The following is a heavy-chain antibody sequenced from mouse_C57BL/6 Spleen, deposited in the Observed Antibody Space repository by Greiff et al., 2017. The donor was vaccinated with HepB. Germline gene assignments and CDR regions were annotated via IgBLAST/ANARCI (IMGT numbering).Heavy chain of an antibody. D-gene: IGHD2-4*01. CDR3: TREGYDYDVGRSFAY. CDR2: ISSGGDYI. V-gene: IGHV5-9-1*02. CDR1: GFTFSSYA. Sequence: EVKLVESGEGLVKPGGSLKLSCAASGFTFSSYAMSWVRQTPEKRLEWVAYISSGGDYIYYADTVKGRFTISRDNARNTLYLQMSSLKSEDTAMYYCTREGYDYDVGRSFAYWGQGTLVTVSA. J-gene: IGHJ3*01.